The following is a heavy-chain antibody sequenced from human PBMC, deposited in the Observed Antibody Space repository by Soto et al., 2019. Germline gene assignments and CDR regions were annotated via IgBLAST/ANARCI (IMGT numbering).Heavy chain of an antibody. V-gene: IGHV3-23*01. D-gene: IGHD3-16*02. CDR3: TRSAVRPSGGLIGPFDY. CDR1: GFTFSSYA. CDR2: ISGSGGST. Sequence: SGGSLRLSCAASGFTFSSYAMRWVRQAPGKGLEWVSAISGSGGSTYYADSVKGRFTISRDNSKNTLYLQMNSLRAEDTAVYYCTRSAVRPSGGLIGPFDYWGQGTVVTVSS. J-gene: IGHJ4*02.